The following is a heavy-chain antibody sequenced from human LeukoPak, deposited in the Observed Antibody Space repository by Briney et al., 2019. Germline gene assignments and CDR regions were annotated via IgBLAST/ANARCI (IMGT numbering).Heavy chain of an antibody. V-gene: IGHV4-59*01. CDR2: IHYSGST. Sequence: PSETLSLTCTVSGGSISSYYWSWIRQPPGKGLEWIGYIHYSGSTNYNPSLKSRVTISVDTSKNQFSLKLSSVTAADTAVYYCARVTGRYYYDSSGYYGVSASNWFDPWGQGTLVTVSS. CDR3: ARVTGRYYYDSSGYYGVSASNWFDP. CDR1: GGSISSYY. D-gene: IGHD3-22*01. J-gene: IGHJ5*02.